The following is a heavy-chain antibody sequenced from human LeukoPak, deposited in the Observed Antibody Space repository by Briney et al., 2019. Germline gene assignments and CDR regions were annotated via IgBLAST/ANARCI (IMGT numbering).Heavy chain of an antibody. CDR3: AKDMVVRGVDDAFDI. CDR1: GFTFSSYE. J-gene: IGHJ3*02. Sequence: GGSLRLSCAASGFTFSSYEMNWVREAPGKGLEWVSYISSSGRTIYYADSVKGRFTISRDNVKNPLYLQMNGLRAEDTAVYYCAKDMVVRGVDDAFDIWGQGTMVTVSS. CDR2: ISSSGRTI. D-gene: IGHD3-10*01. V-gene: IGHV3-48*03.